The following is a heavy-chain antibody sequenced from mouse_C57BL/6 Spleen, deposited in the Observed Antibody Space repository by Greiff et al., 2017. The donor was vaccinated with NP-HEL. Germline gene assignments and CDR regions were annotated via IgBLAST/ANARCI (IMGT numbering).Heavy chain of an antibody. CDR2: IDPEDGET. CDR3: ARSSVQAWFAY. J-gene: IGHJ3*01. V-gene: IGHV14-2*01. CDR1: GFNIKDYY. Sequence: EVQLQQSGAELVKPGASVKLSCTASGFNIKDYYMHWVKQRTEQGLEWIGRIDPEDGETKYAPQFQGKATITADTSSNTACLQLSSLTAEDTAVYYWARSSVQAWFAYWGQGTPVTVSA.